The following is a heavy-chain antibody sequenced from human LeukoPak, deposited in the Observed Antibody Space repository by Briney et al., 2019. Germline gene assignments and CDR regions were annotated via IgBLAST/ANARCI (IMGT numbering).Heavy chain of an antibody. V-gene: IGHV3-74*01. Sequence: GGSLRLSCTASGFSFSGHWMHWARQLPGKGLVWVSRISPTGSTTSYADSVKGRFTVSRDNAKNTLYLQVNNQRAEDTAVYYCARGPNSNWSGLDFWGQGTLLTVSS. CDR2: ISPTGSTT. CDR3: ARGPNSNWSGLDF. J-gene: IGHJ4*02. CDR1: GFSFSGHW. D-gene: IGHD6-6*01.